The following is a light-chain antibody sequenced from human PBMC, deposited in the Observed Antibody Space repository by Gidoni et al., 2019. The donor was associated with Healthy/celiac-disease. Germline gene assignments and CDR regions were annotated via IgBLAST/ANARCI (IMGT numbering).Light chain of an antibody. Sequence: DIQMTPSPSSVSASVGDRVTITCRASQGIISWLAWYQQKPGKAPKLLIYAASSVQSGVPSRFSGRGSGTDFTLTSSSRQPEEFATYYWQQANSVHPTFGGXTKVEIK. J-gene: IGKJ4*01. V-gene: IGKV1D-12*01. CDR3: QQANSVHPT. CDR1: QGIISW. CDR2: AAS.